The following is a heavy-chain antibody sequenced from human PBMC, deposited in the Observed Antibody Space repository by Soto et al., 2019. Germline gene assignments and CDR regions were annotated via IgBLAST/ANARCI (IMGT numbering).Heavy chain of an antibody. Sequence: GGSLRLSCAASGVTFSSYAMSWVRQDPGKGLEWVSAISASGASTYYADSVKGRFTISRDNSKNTLYMEMNSLRAEDTAVYYCAKGTYGDYDLWGRGTLVTVSS. CDR1: GVTFSSYA. J-gene: IGHJ2*01. D-gene: IGHD4-17*01. CDR3: AKGTYGDYDL. CDR2: ISASGAST. V-gene: IGHV3-23*01.